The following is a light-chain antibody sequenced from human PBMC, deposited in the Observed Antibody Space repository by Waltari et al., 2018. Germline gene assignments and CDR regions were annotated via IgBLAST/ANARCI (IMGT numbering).Light chain of an antibody. CDR2: SND. CDR1: SSNIGSNP. CDR3: ATWDDSRTGVV. V-gene: IGLV1-44*01. Sequence: QSVLTQPPSASGTPGQRVTISCSGSSSNIGSNPINWYQQLPETAPKLLIYSNDQRPSGVPDRFSGSKSGTSASLAISGLQSEDEADYYCATWDDSRTGVVFGGGTKLTVL. J-gene: IGLJ2*01.